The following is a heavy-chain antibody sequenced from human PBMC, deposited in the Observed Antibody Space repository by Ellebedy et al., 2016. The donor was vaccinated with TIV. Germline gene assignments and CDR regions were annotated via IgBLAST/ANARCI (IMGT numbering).Heavy chain of an antibody. D-gene: IGHD6-13*01. CDR1: GGSISSYY. Sequence: SETLSLTXTVSGGSISSYYWSWIRQPPGKGLEWIGYIYYSGSTNYNPSLKSRVTISVDTSKNQFSLKLSSVTAADTAVYYCARDDGSSWYVYWGQGTLVTVSS. J-gene: IGHJ4*02. CDR2: IYYSGST. CDR3: ARDDGSSWYVY. V-gene: IGHV4-59*01.